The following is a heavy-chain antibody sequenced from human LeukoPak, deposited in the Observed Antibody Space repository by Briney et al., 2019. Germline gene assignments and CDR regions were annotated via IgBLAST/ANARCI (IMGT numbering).Heavy chain of an antibody. Sequence: GGSLRLSCAASGFTFISYAMSWVRQAPGKGLEWVSAISGSGGSTYYADSVKGRFTISRDNSKDTLYLQMNSLRAEDTAVYYCAKGGYSYGLGYFDYWGQGTLVTVSS. CDR3: AKGGYSYGLGYFDY. J-gene: IGHJ4*02. D-gene: IGHD5-18*01. CDR2: ISGSGGST. CDR1: GFTFISYA. V-gene: IGHV3-23*01.